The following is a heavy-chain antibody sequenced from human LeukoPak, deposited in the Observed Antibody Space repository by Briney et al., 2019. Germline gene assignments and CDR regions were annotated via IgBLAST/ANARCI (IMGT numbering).Heavy chain of an antibody. J-gene: IGHJ3*02. V-gene: IGHV1-69*13. D-gene: IGHD3-16*01. CDR3: ARDLREPMITFGGVGAFDI. Sequence: SVKVSCKASGGTFSSYAISWVRQAPGQGLEWMGGIIPIFGTANYAQKFQGRVTITADESTSTAYMELSSLRSEDTAVYYRARDLREPMITFGGVGAFDIWGQGTMVTVSS. CDR2: IIPIFGTA. CDR1: GGTFSSYA.